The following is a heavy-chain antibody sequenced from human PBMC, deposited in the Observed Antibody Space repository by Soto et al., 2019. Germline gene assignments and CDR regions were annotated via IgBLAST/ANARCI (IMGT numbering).Heavy chain of an antibody. Sequence: QVQLQESGPGLVKPSQTLSLTCTVSGGSISSGGYYWSWIRQHPGKGLEWIGYTYYSGSTYYNPSLKSRVTISVDTSKNQFSLKLSSVTAADTAVYYCARASGGGLARDKGGFDYWGQGTLVTVSS. CDR3: ARASGGGLARDKGGFDY. CDR2: TYYSGST. D-gene: IGHD3-10*01. J-gene: IGHJ4*02. CDR1: GGSISSGGYY. V-gene: IGHV4-31*03.